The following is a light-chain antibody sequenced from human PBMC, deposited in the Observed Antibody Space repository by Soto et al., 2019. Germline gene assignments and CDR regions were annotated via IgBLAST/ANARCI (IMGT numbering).Light chain of an antibody. Sequence: DIQLTQSPSFLSASVGDRVTITCRASQDMSRYLAWYQQKAGKAPKLLIYAASTLQKGVPSRFSGSGSGTEFTLTISSLQPDDFATYYCQQLNTYPLFTFGPGTEVDI. J-gene: IGKJ3*01. V-gene: IGKV1-9*01. CDR3: QQLNTYPLFT. CDR2: AAS. CDR1: QDMSRY.